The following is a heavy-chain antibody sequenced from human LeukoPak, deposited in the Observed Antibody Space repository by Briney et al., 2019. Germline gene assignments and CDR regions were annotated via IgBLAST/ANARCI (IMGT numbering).Heavy chain of an antibody. CDR1: GGSISSSSYY. D-gene: IGHD3-22*01. CDR3: ARAKYDSSGYDYFDY. Sequence: SETLSLTCTVSGGSISSSSYYWSWIRQHPGKGLEWIVYIYYSGSTYYNPSLKSRVTISVDTSKNQFSLKLSFVTAADTAVYYCARAKYDSSGYDYFDYWGQGTLVTVSS. J-gene: IGHJ4*02. V-gene: IGHV4-31*03. CDR2: IYYSGST.